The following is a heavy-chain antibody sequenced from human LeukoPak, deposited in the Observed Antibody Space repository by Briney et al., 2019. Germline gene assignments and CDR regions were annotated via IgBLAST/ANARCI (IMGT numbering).Heavy chain of an antibody. CDR2: INHSGST. CDR1: GGSISSYY. J-gene: IGHJ4*02. V-gene: IGHV4-34*01. Sequence: PSETLSLTCTVSGGSISSYYWSWIRQPPGKGLEWIGEINHSGSTNYNPSLKSRVTISVDTSKNQFSLKLSSVTAADTAVYYCARYGLYDYVWGSYRYWYFDYWGQGTLVTVSS. D-gene: IGHD3-16*02. CDR3: ARYGLYDYVWGSYRYWYFDY.